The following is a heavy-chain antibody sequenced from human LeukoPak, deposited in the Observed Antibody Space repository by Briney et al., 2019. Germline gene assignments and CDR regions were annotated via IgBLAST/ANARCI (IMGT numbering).Heavy chain of an antibody. CDR2: IYTSGST. CDR3: ASSVSQWSAPSDY. Sequence: KASETLSLTCTVSGGSISSYYWSWIRQPAGKGLEWIGRIYTSGSTNYNPSLKSRVTISVDRSKNQFSLKLSSVTAADTAVYYCASSVSQWSAPSDYWGQGTLVTVSS. CDR1: GGSISSYY. D-gene: IGHD2-15*01. V-gene: IGHV4-4*07. J-gene: IGHJ4*02.